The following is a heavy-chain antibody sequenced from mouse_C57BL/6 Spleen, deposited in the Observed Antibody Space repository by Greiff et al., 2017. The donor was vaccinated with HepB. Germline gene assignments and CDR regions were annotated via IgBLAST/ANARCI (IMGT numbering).Heavy chain of an antibody. J-gene: IGHJ2*01. D-gene: IGHD1-1*01. CDR3: ARITTVVGGYFDY. CDR2: IDPSDSET. CDR1: GYTFTSYW. Sequence: QVQLQQSGAELVRPGSSVKLSCKASGYTFTSYWMHWVKQRPIQGLEWIGNIDPSDSETHYNQKFKDKATLTVDKSSSTAYMQLSSLTSEDSAVYDCARITTVVGGYFDYWGQGTTLTVSS. V-gene: IGHV1-52*01.